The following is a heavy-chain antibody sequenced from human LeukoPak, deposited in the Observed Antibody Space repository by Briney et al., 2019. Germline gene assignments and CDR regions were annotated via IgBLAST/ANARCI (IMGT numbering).Heavy chain of an antibody. CDR3: ARGPIYSSSSREAFDI. Sequence: GGSLRLSCAASGFTVSSNYMSWVRQAPEKGLEWVSVIYSGGSTDYADSAKGRFTISRDNSKNTLYLQMNSLRAEDTAVYYCARGPIYSSSSREAFDIWGQGTMVTVSS. CDR2: IYSGGST. D-gene: IGHD6-13*01. V-gene: IGHV3-53*01. CDR1: GFTVSSNY. J-gene: IGHJ3*02.